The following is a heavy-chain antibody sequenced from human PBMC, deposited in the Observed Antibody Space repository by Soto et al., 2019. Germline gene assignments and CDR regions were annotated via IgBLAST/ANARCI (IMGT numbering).Heavy chain of an antibody. D-gene: IGHD6-13*01. CDR2: IYYIGST. Sequence: SETLSLTCTVSGGSISSGGYYWSWIRQHPGKGLEWIGYIYYIGSTYYNPSLKSRVTISVDTSKNQFSLKLSSVTAADTAVYYCARATAGAEPWFDPWGQGTLVTVSS. J-gene: IGHJ5*02. V-gene: IGHV4-31*03. CDR3: ARATAGAEPWFDP. CDR1: GGSISSGGYY.